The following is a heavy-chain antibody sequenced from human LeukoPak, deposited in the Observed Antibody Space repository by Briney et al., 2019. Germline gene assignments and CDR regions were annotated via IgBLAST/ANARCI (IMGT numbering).Heavy chain of an antibody. D-gene: IGHD3-10*01. J-gene: IGHJ5*02. CDR1: GGSVSSGSYS. V-gene: IGHV4-61*01. Sequence: SETLSLTCTVSGGSVSSGSYSWNCIRQPPGKGLEWIGHVYYSGSTNYNPSLKSRVTISVDTSKNQFSLKLSSVTAADTAVYYCARGIPLWFGELSWFDPWGQGTLVTVSS. CDR2: VYYSGST. CDR3: ARGIPLWFGELSWFDP.